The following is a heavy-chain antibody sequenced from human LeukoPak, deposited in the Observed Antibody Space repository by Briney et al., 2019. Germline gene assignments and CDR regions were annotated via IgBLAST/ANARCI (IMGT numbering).Heavy chain of an antibody. CDR3: ARATMRGFLDRFDP. CDR1: GGTFSSYA. Sequence: SSVKVSCKASGGTFSSYAISWVRQAPGQGLEWMGGIIPIFGTANYAQKFQGRVTITADESTSTVYMELSSLRSEDTAVYYCARATMRGFLDRFDPWGQGTLVTVSS. V-gene: IGHV1-69*01. CDR2: IIPIFGTA. J-gene: IGHJ5*02. D-gene: IGHD3-3*01.